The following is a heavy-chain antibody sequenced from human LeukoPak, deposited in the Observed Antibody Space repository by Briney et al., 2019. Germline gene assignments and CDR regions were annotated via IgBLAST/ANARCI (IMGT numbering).Heavy chain of an antibody. V-gene: IGHV3-30*04. Sequence: GGSLRLSCAASGFTFSSYAMHWVRQAPGKGLEWVAVISYDGSNKYYADSVKGRFTISRDNSKSTLYLQMNSLRAEDTAVYYCARMIAAAYYYYYGMDVWGQGATVTVSS. J-gene: IGHJ6*02. CDR2: ISYDGSNK. CDR3: ARMIAAAYYYYYGMDV. D-gene: IGHD6-13*01. CDR1: GFTFSSYA.